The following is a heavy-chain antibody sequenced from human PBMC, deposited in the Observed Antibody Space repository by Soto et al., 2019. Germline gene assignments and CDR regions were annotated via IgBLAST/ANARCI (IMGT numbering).Heavy chain of an antibody. CDR2: ISYEGSNK. CDR3: AKGWPGYSSGWFAFDI. CDR1: GFSFSDHG. V-gene: IGHV3-30*18. J-gene: IGHJ3*02. D-gene: IGHD6-13*01. Sequence: PGGSLRLSCAASGFSFSDHGMHWVRQAPGKGLEWVTVISYEGSNKYYANSVKGRFTISRDNSKNTVYLHMNSLRADDTAVYYCAKGWPGYSSGWFAFDIWGQGTMVTVS.